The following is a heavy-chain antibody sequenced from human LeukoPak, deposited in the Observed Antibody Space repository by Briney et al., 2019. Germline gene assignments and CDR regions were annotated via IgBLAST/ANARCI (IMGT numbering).Heavy chain of an antibody. D-gene: IGHD5-18*01. CDR3: AREQYSYGYAVFNWFDP. V-gene: IGHV3-30-3*01. J-gene: IGHJ5*02. Sequence: GGSLRLSCAASGFTFSSYAMHWVRQAPGKGLEWVAVISYDGSNKYYADSVKGRFTISRDNSKNTLYLQMNSLRAEDTAVYYCAREQYSYGYAVFNWFDPWGQGTLVTVSS. CDR1: GFTFSSYA. CDR2: ISYDGSNK.